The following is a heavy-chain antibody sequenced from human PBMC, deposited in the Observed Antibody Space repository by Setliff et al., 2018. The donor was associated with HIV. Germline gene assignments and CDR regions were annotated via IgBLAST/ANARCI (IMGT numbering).Heavy chain of an antibody. CDR3: ARVPVMATITYWYFDL. Sequence: GGSLRLSCAASGFTFNSYGMHWVRQAPGKGLEYVAGMNRDGRKKLYADSVKGRFTISRDNAKNSLYLQMNSLRAEDTTIYYCARVPVMATITYWYFDLWGRGTLVTVSS. V-gene: IGHV3-7*01. CDR2: MNRDGRKK. D-gene: IGHD5-12*01. J-gene: IGHJ2*01. CDR1: GFTFNSYG.